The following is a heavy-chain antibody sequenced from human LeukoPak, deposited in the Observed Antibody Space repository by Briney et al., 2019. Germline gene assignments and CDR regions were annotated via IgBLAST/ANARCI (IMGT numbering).Heavy chain of an antibody. CDR1: GFTFSSYG. CDR2: IWYDGSNK. J-gene: IGHJ4*02. Sequence: PGRSLRLSCAASGFTFSSYGMHWVRQAPGKGLEWVAVIWYDGSNKYYADSVKGRFTISRDNSKNTLYLQMNSLRAEDTAVYYCAREPSTVTTRYYFDYWGQGTLVTVSS. V-gene: IGHV3-33*08. CDR3: AREPSTVTTRYYFDY. D-gene: IGHD4-17*01.